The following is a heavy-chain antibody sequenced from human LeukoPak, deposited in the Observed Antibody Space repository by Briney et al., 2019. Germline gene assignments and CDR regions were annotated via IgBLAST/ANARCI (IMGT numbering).Heavy chain of an antibody. V-gene: IGHV3-9*01. D-gene: IGHD5-24*01. CDR2: INWNSVNI. J-gene: IGHJ4*02. Sequence: SLRLSCAASGFTFDDYAMHWVRQAPGKGLEWVSGINWNSVNIGYADSVKGRFTISRDNAKNSLYLQMNSLRAEDTAFYYCAKESMTTIWSWGQGTLVTVSS. CDR3: AKESMTTIWS. CDR1: GFTFDDYA.